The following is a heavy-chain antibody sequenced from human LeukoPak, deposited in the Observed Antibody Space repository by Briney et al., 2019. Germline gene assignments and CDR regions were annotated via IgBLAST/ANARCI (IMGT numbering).Heavy chain of an antibody. CDR2: VSSSISTI. CDR3: ASLRATVTSPDY. J-gene: IGHJ4*02. V-gene: IGHV3-48*01. Sequence: PGRSLRLSCAVSGFTFSTYSMSWVRQAPGGGLGWVSYVSSSISTIYYADSVEGRFTISRDHAKNSLCLRMASVRVEDTAVYFCASLRATVTSPDYWGQGTLVTVSS. D-gene: IGHD4-17*01. CDR1: GFTFSTYS.